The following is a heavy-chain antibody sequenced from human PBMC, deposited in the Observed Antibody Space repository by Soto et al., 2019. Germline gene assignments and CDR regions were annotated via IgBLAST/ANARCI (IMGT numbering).Heavy chain of an antibody. CDR1: GFTFSSYG. Sequence: GGSLRLSCAASGFTFSSYGMHWVRQAPGKGLEWVAVISYDGSNKYYADSVKGRFTISRDNSKNTLYLQMNSLRAEDTAVYYCANLYYGSGSYYDPHLYYYYYGMDVWGQGTTVTVSS. CDR3: ANLYYGSGSYYDPHLYYYYYGMDV. D-gene: IGHD3-10*01. J-gene: IGHJ6*02. CDR2: ISYDGSNK. V-gene: IGHV3-30*18.